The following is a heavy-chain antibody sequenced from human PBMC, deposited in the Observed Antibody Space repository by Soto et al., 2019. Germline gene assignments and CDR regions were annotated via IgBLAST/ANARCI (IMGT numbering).Heavy chain of an antibody. CDR2: FNHSGST. Sequence: SETLSLTSDVYGWFFSAYYGSWIRQPPGKGLDWFGEFNHSGSTTSNPSLKSRVTISVDTSKNQFSLKLSSVTAADTAVYYCARVTYYDILTGYYSSYYYYGMDVWGQGTTVS. CDR3: ARVTYYDILTGYYSSYYYYGMDV. D-gene: IGHD3-9*01. J-gene: IGHJ6*02. CDR1: GWFFSAYY. V-gene: IGHV4-34*01.